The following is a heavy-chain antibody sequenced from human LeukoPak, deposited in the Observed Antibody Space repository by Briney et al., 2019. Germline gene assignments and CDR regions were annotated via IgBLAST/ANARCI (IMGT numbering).Heavy chain of an antibody. CDR1: GFTVSNYA. J-gene: IGHJ6*02. V-gene: IGHV3-23*01. CDR3: AKAKQQLAYYYTMDV. D-gene: IGHD6-13*01. Sequence: GGSLRLSCAASGFTVSNYAMSWVRQAPSKELEWVSVIGGGGGSTYYADSVKGRFTISRDNSKNTLYLRLNSLRAEDTAVYYCAKAKQQLAYYYTMDVWGQGTTVTVFS. CDR2: IGGGGGST.